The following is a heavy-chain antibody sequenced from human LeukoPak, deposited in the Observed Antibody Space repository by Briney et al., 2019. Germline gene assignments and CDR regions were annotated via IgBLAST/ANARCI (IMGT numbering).Heavy chain of an antibody. Sequence: PGGSLRLSCAASGFTFTSNWMSWVRQAPGKGLEWVANIKEDGSAKHYLDSAKGRFTISSDNAKNSLYLQMNSLRAEDTAVYYCATQTYGLFDYWGQGTLVTVSS. J-gene: IGHJ4*02. CDR1: GFTFTSNW. CDR2: IKEDGSAK. D-gene: IGHD3-10*01. V-gene: IGHV3-7*05. CDR3: ATQTYGLFDY.